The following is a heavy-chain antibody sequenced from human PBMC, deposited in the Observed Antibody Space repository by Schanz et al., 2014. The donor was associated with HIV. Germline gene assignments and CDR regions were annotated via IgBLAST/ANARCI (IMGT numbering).Heavy chain of an antibody. V-gene: IGHV3-9*01. D-gene: IGHD6-19*01. Sequence: EVHLVESGGGSVQPGRSLRLSCEASGFRFDDYAMHWARQAPGKGLEWVSGISWNSDSKGYADSVKGRFTISRDNAKNSLYLQMNSLRAEDTALYYCAKDLGSSGWYENYYGMDVWGQGTTVTVSS. CDR2: ISWNSDSK. CDR3: AKDLGSSGWYENYYGMDV. J-gene: IGHJ6*02. CDR1: GFRFDDYA.